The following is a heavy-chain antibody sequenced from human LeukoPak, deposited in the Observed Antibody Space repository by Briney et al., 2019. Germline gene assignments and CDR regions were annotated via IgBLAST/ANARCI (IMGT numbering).Heavy chain of an antibody. J-gene: IGHJ6*02. CDR1: GFTFSAYA. D-gene: IGHD3-10*02. CDR3: ARDLHYYVAMEV. Sequence: GGSLRLSCAASGFTFSAYAMTWVRQAPGKGLEWVSSIGSDNKPHYSESVKGRFAISRDNSKNTLFLHRNSLRAEDTALYYCARDLHYYVAMEVWGQGTTFTVSS. V-gene: IGHV3-23*01. CDR2: IGSDNKP.